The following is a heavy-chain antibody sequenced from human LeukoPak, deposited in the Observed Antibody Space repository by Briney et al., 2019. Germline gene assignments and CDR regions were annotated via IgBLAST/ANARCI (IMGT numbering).Heavy chain of an antibody. Sequence: SETLSLTCAVYGGSFSGYYWSWIRQPPGKGLEWIGEINHSGSTNYNPSLKSRVTISVDTSKNQFSLKLSSMTAADTAVYYCARLGGSFDPWGQGTLVTVSS. D-gene: IGHD1-26*01. CDR2: INHSGST. CDR1: GGSFSGYY. J-gene: IGHJ5*02. V-gene: IGHV4-34*01. CDR3: ARLGGSFDP.